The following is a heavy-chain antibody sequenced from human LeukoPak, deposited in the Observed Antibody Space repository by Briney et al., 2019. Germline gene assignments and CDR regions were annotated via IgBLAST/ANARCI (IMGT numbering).Heavy chain of an antibody. CDR3: AKTGSRGGTFRPSYYYYYMDV. CDR2: IRYDGITK. J-gene: IGHJ6*03. Sequence: GGSLRLSCTAYGFTFSNHGMHWVRQAPGKGLEWVAFIRYDGITKYYADSVKGRFTISRDNSKNTLYLQMNSLRPEDTAVYYCAKTGSRGGTFRPSYYYYYMDVWGEGTTVTISS. CDR1: GFTFSNHG. V-gene: IGHV3-30*02. D-gene: IGHD3-9*01.